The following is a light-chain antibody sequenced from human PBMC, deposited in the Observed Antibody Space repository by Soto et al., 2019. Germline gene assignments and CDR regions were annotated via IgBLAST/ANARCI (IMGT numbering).Light chain of an antibody. Sequence: QPVLTQPASVSGSPGQSITISCTGASSDVGIYNLVSWYQQHPGKAPKLIIYEGNKRPSGVSYRFSGSNSGNTASLTISGLQPEDEADYYCCSYAGSFGGGTQLTVL. CDR3: CSYAGS. CDR1: SSDVGIYNL. V-gene: IGLV2-23*01. J-gene: IGLJ7*01. CDR2: EGN.